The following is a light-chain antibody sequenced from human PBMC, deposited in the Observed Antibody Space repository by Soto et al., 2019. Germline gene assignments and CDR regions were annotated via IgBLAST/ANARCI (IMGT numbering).Light chain of an antibody. Sequence: MTQSPATLSASVGDRVTITCRASQSINKWVAWFQQKSGRAPKLLIYDAATLQSGVPSRFSGTGSGTDFSLTISSLQPEDFATYYCQQYNIGYTFGQGTRLDIK. V-gene: IGKV1-5*01. CDR3: QQYNIGYT. CDR1: QSINKW. CDR2: DAA. J-gene: IGKJ2*01.